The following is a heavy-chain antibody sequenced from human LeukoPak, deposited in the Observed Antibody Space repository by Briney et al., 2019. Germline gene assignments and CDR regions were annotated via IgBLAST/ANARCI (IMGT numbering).Heavy chain of an antibody. J-gene: IGHJ3*02. D-gene: IGHD3-22*01. CDR2: IIPILGIA. CDR1: GGTFSSYA. Sequence: SVKVSCKASGGTFSSYAISWVRQAPGQGLEWMGRIIPILGIANYAQKFQGRVTITADKSTSTAYMELSSLRSEDTAVYYRARDNRAYDSSGYYPDDAFDIWGQGTMVTVSS. CDR3: ARDNRAYDSSGYYPDDAFDI. V-gene: IGHV1-69*04.